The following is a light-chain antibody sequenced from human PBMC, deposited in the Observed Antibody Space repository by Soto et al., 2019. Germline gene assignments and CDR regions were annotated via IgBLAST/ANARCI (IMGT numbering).Light chain of an antibody. CDR1: QTISSW. J-gene: IGKJ1*01. V-gene: IGKV1-5*03. CDR3: QHDNSYSEP. CDR2: KAS. Sequence: DIQMTQSPSTLSGSVGDRVTITCRASQTISSWLAWYQQKPGKAPKLLIYKASTVKSGVPSRFSGSGSGTEFTLTISSLQPDDFATYYCQHDNSYSEPFGQGTKVELK.